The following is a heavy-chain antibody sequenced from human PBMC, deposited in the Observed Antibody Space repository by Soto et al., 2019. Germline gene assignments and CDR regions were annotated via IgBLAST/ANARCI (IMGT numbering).Heavy chain of an antibody. J-gene: IGHJ4*02. CDR2: MNPNSGNT. Sequence: QVQLVQSGAEVKKPGASVKVSCKASGYTFTSYDINWVRQATGQGLEWMGWMNPNSGNTGYAQKFQGRVTMTRNTSISTAYMELSSLRSEDTAVYYCARVSFEGSGTLGRRGDYWGQGTLVTASS. CDR3: ARVSFEGSGTLGRRGDY. D-gene: IGHD1-1*01. V-gene: IGHV1-8*01. CDR1: GYTFTSYD.